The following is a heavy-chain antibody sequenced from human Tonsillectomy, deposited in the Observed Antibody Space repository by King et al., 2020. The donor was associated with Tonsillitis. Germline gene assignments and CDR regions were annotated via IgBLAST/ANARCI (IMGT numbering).Heavy chain of an antibody. Sequence: QLVQSGGGLVLPGGSLRVSCAASGFTFSSYAMTWVRQAPGKGLEWVATISGSRGYTYYADSVKGRFTISRDNSKNTLYLQMNSLRAYDTAVYYCANLRGIDHDSSGPDAFSIWGREAMCSVSS. CDR2: ISGSRGYT. CDR3: ANLRGIDHDSSGPDAFSI. J-gene: IGHJ3*02. CDR1: GFTFSSYA. V-gene: IGHV3-23*04. D-gene: IGHD3-22*01.